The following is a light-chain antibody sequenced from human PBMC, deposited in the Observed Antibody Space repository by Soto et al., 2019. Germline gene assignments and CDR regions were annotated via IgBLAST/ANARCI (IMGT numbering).Light chain of an antibody. Sequence: DIQMTQSPSSLSASVGDRVTITCRASQSISSNLNWYQQKPGKAPKLLIYTAASLQSGVPSRFSGSGSGTDFTLTIASLQLEDFATYYCQQSNSLPPTFDQGTKVDIK. CDR1: QSISSN. CDR3: QQSNSLPPT. CDR2: TAA. J-gene: IGKJ1*01. V-gene: IGKV1-39*01.